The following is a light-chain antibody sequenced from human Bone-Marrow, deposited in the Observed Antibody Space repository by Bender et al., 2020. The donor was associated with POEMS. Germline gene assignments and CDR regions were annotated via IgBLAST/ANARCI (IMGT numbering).Light chain of an antibody. V-gene: IGLV3-21*04. CDR2: YDT. J-gene: IGLJ1*01. CDR1: DIGSTS. Sequence: SYVVTQPPSVSVAPGETARITCGGDDIGSTSVHWYQQNPGQAPVLLIYYDTDRPSGIPERFSGSNSGNTATLTITRVEAGDEADYYCQVWDRYSDVGVFGTGTKVTVL. CDR3: QVWDRYSDVGV.